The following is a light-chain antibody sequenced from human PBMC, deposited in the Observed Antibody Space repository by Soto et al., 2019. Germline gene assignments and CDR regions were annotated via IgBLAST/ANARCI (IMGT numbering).Light chain of an antibody. CDR1: QRFXSY. CDR2: GAS. Sequence: IEVTHSAATLSVSPGERATLSCRASQRFXSYFVWDQQKPGQAPRVLXDGASTRAKGSPARLSGSGSATEFTLTINRLQPNDSAAYYCQQYKSYFPTFGQGTKVDIK. CDR3: QQYKSYFPT. V-gene: IGKV3-15*01. J-gene: IGKJ1*01.